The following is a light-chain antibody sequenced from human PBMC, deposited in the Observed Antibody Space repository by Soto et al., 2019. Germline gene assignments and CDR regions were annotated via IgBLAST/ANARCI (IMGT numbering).Light chain of an antibody. J-gene: IGLJ3*02. CDR1: SSDIGGYND. CDR3: SSYSSSSTLV. Sequence: QSALTQPASVSGSPGQSITISCTGSSSDIGGYNDVSWYQQHPGRAPKLIIYDVSNRPSGVSNRFSGSKSGSTASLTISDLQAEDEADYYCSSYSSSSTLVFGGGTKLTVL. V-gene: IGLV2-14*03. CDR2: DVS.